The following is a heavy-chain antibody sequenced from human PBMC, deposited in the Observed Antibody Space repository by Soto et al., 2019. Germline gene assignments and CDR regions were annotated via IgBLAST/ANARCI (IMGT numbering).Heavy chain of an antibody. CDR3: AGDGPIGGSADY. CDR1: GFTFSSYS. CDR2: ISSSSSTI. V-gene: IGHV3-48*02. D-gene: IGHD1-26*01. J-gene: IGHJ4*02. Sequence: EVQLVESGGGLVQPGGSLRLSCAASGFTFSSYSMNWVRQAPGKGLEWVSYISSSSSTIYYADSVKGRFTISRDNAKNSRQLQRKGLRDGDTAVDYGAGDGPIGGSADYWGQGTLGTVSS.